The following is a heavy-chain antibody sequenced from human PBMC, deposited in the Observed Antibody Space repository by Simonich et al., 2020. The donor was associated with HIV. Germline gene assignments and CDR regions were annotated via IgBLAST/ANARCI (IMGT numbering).Heavy chain of an antibody. J-gene: IGHJ4*02. CDR3: ASGGSISSVWADDY. CDR1: GFTFSSYA. CDR2: ISYDGSNK. D-gene: IGHD3-16*01. Sequence: QVQLVESGGGVVQPGRSLSLSCAASGFTFSSYAMHWIRQSPGKGLEWVAVISYDGSNKYYADSLKGRFTISRDNSKNRLYLQMNSLRAEDTAVYYCASGGSISSVWADDYWGQGTLVTVSS. V-gene: IGHV3-30*07.